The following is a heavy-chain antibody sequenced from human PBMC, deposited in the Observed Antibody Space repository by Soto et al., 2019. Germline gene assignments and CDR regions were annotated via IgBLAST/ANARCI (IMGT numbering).Heavy chain of an antibody. Sequence: AASVKVSCKASGYTLTKYDSNWVRQATGQGLEWMGWMNPNSGNTGYAQKFQGRVTMTRDTSISTAYMELSSLRSEDTAVYYCVGPWNKQWGQGTLVTVSS. CDR1: GYTLTKYD. CDR2: MNPNSGNT. CDR3: VGPWNKQ. J-gene: IGHJ4*02. D-gene: IGHD1-1*01. V-gene: IGHV1-8*01.